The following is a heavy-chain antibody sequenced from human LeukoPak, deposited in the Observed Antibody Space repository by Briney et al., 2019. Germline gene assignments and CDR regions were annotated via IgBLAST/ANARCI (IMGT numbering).Heavy chain of an antibody. Sequence: GGSLRLSCAASGFTVSSNYMSWVRQAPGKGLEWVAVISYDGSNKYYADSVKGRFTISRDNSKNTLYLQMNSLRAEDTAVYYCAKGQAMVYYYYGMDVWGQGTTVTVSS. D-gene: IGHD5-18*01. CDR2: ISYDGSNK. J-gene: IGHJ6*02. V-gene: IGHV3-30*18. CDR3: AKGQAMVYYYYGMDV. CDR1: GFTVSSNY.